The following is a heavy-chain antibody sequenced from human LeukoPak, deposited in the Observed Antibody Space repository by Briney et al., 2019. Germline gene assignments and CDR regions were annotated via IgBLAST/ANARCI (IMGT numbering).Heavy chain of an antibody. D-gene: IGHD2-21*02. CDR1: GFTVSSNY. CDR3: ALDCGGDCYSGDY. V-gene: IGHV3-30*02. Sequence: GGSLRLSCAASGFTVSSNYMSWVRQAPGKGLEWVAFIRYDGSNKYYADSVKGRFTISRDNSKNTLYLQMNSLRAEDTAVYYCALDCGGDCYSGDYWGQGTLVTVSS. J-gene: IGHJ4*02. CDR2: IRYDGSNK.